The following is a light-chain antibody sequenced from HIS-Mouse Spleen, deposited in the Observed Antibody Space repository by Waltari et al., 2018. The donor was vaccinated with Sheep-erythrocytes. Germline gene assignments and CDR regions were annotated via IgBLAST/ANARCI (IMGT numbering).Light chain of an antibody. CDR2: AAS. J-gene: IGKJ3*01. CDR1: QSISSY. Sequence: DIQMTQSPSSLSASVGDRVTITCRASQSISSYLNWYQQKPGKAPKLLIYAASRLQSGVPSRFSGSGSGTDFTLTISNLQPEDFATYYCQQSNSTPQYTFGPGTRVDIK. V-gene: IGKV1-39*01. CDR3: QQSNSTPQYT.